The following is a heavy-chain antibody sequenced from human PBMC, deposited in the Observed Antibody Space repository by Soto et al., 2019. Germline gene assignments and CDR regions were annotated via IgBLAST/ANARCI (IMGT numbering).Heavy chain of an antibody. CDR1: GFPFSSYA. J-gene: IGHJ4*02. V-gene: IGHV3-23*01. D-gene: IGHD6-6*01. Sequence: GGSLRLSCAASGFPFSSYAMGWVRQAPGEGLERFSAITGRGDDTYNSDSVQGRFTISRDNSKNTLYLQMDSLRAEDTAVYFCAKGSAAVRPYSFDYWGQGIPVTVSS. CDR2: ITGRGDDT. CDR3: AKGSAAVRPYSFDY.